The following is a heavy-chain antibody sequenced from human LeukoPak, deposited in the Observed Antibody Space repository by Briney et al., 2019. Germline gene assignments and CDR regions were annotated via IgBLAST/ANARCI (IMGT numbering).Heavy chain of an antibody. CDR3: ARDFGDWRTDY. J-gene: IGHJ4*02. CDR2: INYSGKI. D-gene: IGHD2-21*02. Sequence: SETLSLTCTVSGGSISSRTYYWAWIRQPPGKGPEWIGSINYSGKITYNPSLKSRVTVSLDTSKNQFSLTLSSVTAADTAVYYCARDFGDWRTDYWGQGTLVTVSS. CDR1: GGSISSRTYY. V-gene: IGHV4-39*07.